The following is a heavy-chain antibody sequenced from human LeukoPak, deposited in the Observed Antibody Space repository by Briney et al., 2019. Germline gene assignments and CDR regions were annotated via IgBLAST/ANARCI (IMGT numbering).Heavy chain of an antibody. Sequence: GGSLRLSCAASGFTFSSYAMSWVRQAPGKGLEWVSAISGSGGSTYYADSVKGRFTIFRDNSKNTLYLQMNSLRAEDTAVYYCAKDQIVVSVRKTQGLFDYWGQGTLVTVSS. J-gene: IGHJ4*02. V-gene: IGHV3-23*01. CDR1: GFTFSSYA. D-gene: IGHD2-15*01. CDR3: AKDQIVVSVRKTQGLFDY. CDR2: ISGSGGST.